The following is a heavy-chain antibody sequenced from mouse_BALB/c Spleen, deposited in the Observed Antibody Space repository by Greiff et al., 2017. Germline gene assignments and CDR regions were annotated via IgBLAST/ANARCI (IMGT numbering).Heavy chain of an antibody. CDR1: GYTFTDYN. J-gene: IGHJ4*01. V-gene: IGHV1S29*02. CDR2: IYPYNGGT. CDR3: AREDDYDAMDY. Sequence: VQLQQSGPELVKPGASVKISCKASGYTFTDYNMHWVKQSHGKSLEWIGYIYPYNGGTGYNQKFKSKATLTVDNSSSTAYMELRSLTSEDSAVYYGAREDDYDAMDYWGQGTSVTVSS.